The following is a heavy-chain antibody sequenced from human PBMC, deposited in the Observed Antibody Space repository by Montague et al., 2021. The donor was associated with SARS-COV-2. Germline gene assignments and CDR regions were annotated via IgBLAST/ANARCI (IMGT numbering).Heavy chain of an antibody. CDR2: INHSGST. D-gene: IGHD1-26*01. CDR1: GGSFSGYY. J-gene: IGHJ3*02. V-gene: IGHV4-34*01. CDR3: AREGVGATTNDAFDI. Sequence: ETLSLTCAVYGGSFSGYYWSWIRQPPGKGLEWIGEINHSGSTNYNPSLKSRVTISVDTSKNQFSLKLSSVTAADTAVYYCAREGVGATTNDAFDIWGQGTMVTVSS.